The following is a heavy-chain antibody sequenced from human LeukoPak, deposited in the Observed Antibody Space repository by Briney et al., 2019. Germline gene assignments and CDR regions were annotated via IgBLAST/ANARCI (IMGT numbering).Heavy chain of an antibody. CDR2: IYYSGST. D-gene: IGHD2-2*01. J-gene: IGHJ3*02. Sequence: SETLSLTCTVSGGSISSSSYYWGWIRQPPGKGLEWIGSIYYSGSTYYNPSLKSRVTISVDTSKNQFSLKLSSVTAADTAVYYCARRSQYCSSTSCYADAFDIWGQGTMVTVSS. CDR3: ARRSQYCSSTSCYADAFDI. CDR1: GGSISSSSYY. V-gene: IGHV4-39*01.